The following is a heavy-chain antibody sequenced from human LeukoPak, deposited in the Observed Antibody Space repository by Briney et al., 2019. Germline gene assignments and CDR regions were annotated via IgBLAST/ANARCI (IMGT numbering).Heavy chain of an antibody. V-gene: IGHV4-59*01. CDR2: IYYSGST. CDR3: ARASYSSSWYYFDY. J-gene: IGHJ4*02. Sequence: SETLSLTFTVSGGSISSYYWSWIRPPPGKGLEWIGYIYYSGSTNYNPSLESRVTISVDTSKNQFSLKLSSVTAADTAVYYCARASYSSSWYYFDYWGQGTLVTVSS. D-gene: IGHD6-13*01. CDR1: GGSISSYY.